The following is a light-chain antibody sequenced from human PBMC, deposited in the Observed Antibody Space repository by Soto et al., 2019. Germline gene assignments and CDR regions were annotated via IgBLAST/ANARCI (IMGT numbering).Light chain of an antibody. Sequence: EIQMSQSPSSLSASVGDRVTITCRASQSITTYLNWYQQKPGKAPKLLIYGTSSLQTGVPSRFSGSGSGTDFTLTISSLQPEDFATYYCQQTYSTPRTFSGGTKVDI. CDR1: QSITTY. V-gene: IGKV1-39*01. CDR2: GTS. J-gene: IGKJ4*01. CDR3: QQTYSTPRT.